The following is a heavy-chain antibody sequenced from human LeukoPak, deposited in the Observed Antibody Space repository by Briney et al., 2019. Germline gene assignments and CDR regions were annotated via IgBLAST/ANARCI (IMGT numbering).Heavy chain of an antibody. Sequence: PSESLSLTCTGSGGSVSSYYWSWIRQPPGKGLEWIGYIYYSGSTNYNPSLKSRVTISLDTSKNQFSLMLNSVTAADTAVYYCARERRWGLLHAFDIWGQGTMVTVSS. CDR1: GGSVSSYY. V-gene: IGHV4-59*02. CDR3: ARERRWGLLHAFDI. D-gene: IGHD1-26*01. J-gene: IGHJ3*02. CDR2: IYYSGST.